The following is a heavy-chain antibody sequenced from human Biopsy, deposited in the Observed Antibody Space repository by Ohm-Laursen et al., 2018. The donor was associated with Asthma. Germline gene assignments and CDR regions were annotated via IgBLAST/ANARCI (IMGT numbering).Heavy chain of an antibody. J-gene: IGHJ4*02. CDR2: IHHSGTS. V-gene: IGHV4-31*02. CDR3: ARIPRRSGSYFVDY. Sequence: SQTLSLTWTVSGDSIISGGCCWNWIRQHPGKGLEWIGYIHHSGTSYFNPSLKSRVSFSRDTSKNQFSLRLSSVTAADTAMYYCARIPRRSGSYFVDYWGQGTLVTVSS. CDR1: GDSIISGGCC. D-gene: IGHD3-22*01.